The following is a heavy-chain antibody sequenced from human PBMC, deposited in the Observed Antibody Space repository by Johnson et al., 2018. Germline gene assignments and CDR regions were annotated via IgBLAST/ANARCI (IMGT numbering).Heavy chain of an antibody. CDR1: GGSISSYY. Sequence: VQLVESGPGLVKPSQTLSLTCTVSGGSISSYYWNWIRQPPGKGLEWLGYIYYSGSTHYNPSLKSRVTISVDTSKNQFSLKLNSVTDADTGVYSWVREFRAAGGDAFDIWGQGTMVNVSS. D-gene: IGHD3-10*01. CDR3: VREFRAAGGDAFDI. CDR2: IYYSGST. J-gene: IGHJ3*02. V-gene: IGHV4-59*01.